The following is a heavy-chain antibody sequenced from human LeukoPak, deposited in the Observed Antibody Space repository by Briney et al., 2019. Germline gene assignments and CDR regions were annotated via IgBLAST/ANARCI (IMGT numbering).Heavy chain of an antibody. D-gene: IGHD5-18*01. CDR2: IYHSGTT. Sequence: SETLSLTCAVSGYSISRAYYWGWIRQPPGKGLEWIGSIYHSGTTHYNPSLKSRVTMSVDTSKNQFSLKLTSVTAADTAVYYCARDRSVDTDIWGQGTMVTVSS. J-gene: IGHJ3*02. CDR3: ARDRSVDTDI. CDR1: GYSISRAYY. V-gene: IGHV4-38-2*02.